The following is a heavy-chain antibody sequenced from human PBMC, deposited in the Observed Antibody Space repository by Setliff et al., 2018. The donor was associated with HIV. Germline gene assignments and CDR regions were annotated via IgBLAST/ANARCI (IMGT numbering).Heavy chain of an antibody. CDR3: ARDLRDLSEYGDAYYYYMDV. J-gene: IGHJ6*03. Sequence: KPSETLSLTCSVSGGPIRSGDYYWTWIRQPAGKGLEWIGHTYISVNSNYNPSLKSRVTISIDTSKNQFSLKLSSVTAADTAVYYCARDLRDLSEYGDAYYYYMDVWGKGTKVTVPS. V-gene: IGHV4-61*09. D-gene: IGHD4-17*01. CDR2: TYISVNS. CDR1: GGPIRSGDYY.